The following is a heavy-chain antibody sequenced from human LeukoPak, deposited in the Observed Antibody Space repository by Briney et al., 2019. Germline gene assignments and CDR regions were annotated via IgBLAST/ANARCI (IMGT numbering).Heavy chain of an antibody. CDR1: DDSISIYY. J-gene: IGHJ6*03. V-gene: IGHV4-59*01. Sequence: PSETLSLTCTVSDDSISIYYWSWIRQPPGKGLEWIGYIDYTGITNYNPSLNSRVTISIDTSKNHFSLKLSSATAAYTAGYFCAGAGDSASTYYSTYFYYFYMDVWGKGTTVTVSS. D-gene: IGHD4-11*01. CDR3: AGAGDSASTYYSTYFYYFYMDV. CDR2: IDYTGIT.